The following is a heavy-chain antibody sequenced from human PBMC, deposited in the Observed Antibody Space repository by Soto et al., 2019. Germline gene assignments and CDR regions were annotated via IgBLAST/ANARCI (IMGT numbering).Heavy chain of an antibody. CDR2: ICCDGSNI. J-gene: IGHJ6*03. CDR1: GFTFSSYS. D-gene: IGHD3-10*01. CDR3: AKDYRSGSYYTEYYYYYYMDV. V-gene: IGHV3-30*18. Sequence: GGSLRLSCAASGFTFSSYSMNWVRQAPGKGLEWVSDICCDGSNIYYADSVKGRFTISRDNSKNTLYLQMNSLRAEDTAVYYCAKDYRSGSYYTEYYYYYYMDVWGKGTTVTVSS.